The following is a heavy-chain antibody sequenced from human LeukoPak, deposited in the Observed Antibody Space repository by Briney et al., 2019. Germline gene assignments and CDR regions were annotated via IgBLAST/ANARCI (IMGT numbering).Heavy chain of an antibody. J-gene: IGHJ4*02. D-gene: IGHD4-11*01. CDR1: GFTFSSYG. CDR3: AKDPLTTVTNFYFDS. CDR2: ISYDGSNK. Sequence: GGSLRLSCAASGFTFSSYGMHWVRQAPGKGLEWVAVISYDGSNKYYADSVKGRFTISRDNSKNTLYLQMNSLRAEDTAVYYCAKDPLTTVTNFYFDSWGQGTLVTVSS. V-gene: IGHV3-30*18.